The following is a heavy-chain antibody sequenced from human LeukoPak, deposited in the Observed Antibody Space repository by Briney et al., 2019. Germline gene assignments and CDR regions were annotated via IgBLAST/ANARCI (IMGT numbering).Heavy chain of an antibody. J-gene: IGHJ5*02. CDR2: IYYSGST. Sequence: PSETLSLTCTVSGGSISSSSYYWTWIRQPPGKGLEWIGYIYYSGSTDYNPSLTSRVTISIDTSKNQFSLNLSSVTTADTAVYYCARHPSNGFANWFDPWGQGTLVTVSS. D-gene: IGHD2/OR15-2a*01. CDR3: ARHPSNGFANWFDP. CDR1: GGSISSSSYY. V-gene: IGHV4-61*05.